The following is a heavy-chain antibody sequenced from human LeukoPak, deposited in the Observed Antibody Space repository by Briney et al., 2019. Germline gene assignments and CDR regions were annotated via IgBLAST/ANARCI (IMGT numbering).Heavy chain of an antibody. J-gene: IGHJ4*02. D-gene: IGHD6-19*01. Sequence: ASVKVSCKASGYTLTGYYLHWVRQAPGQGLEWMGWINPNTGATHSAQKFQGRITMTRDTSISTAYMDLSRLRSDDTAVYYCARDRVVSGWPRPYYFEVWGQGILVTVSS. CDR2: INPNTGAT. CDR3: ARDRVVSGWPRPYYFEV. CDR1: GYTLTGYY. V-gene: IGHV1-2*02.